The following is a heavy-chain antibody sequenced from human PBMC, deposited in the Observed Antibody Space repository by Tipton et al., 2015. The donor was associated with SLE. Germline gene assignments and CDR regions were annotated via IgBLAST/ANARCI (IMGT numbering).Heavy chain of an antibody. CDR1: GYTFTSYG. CDR3: ARGRLYYYDRSDWFDP. J-gene: IGHJ5*02. V-gene: IGHV1-18*04. Sequence: QLVQSGAEVKKPGASVKVSCKASGYTFTSYGISWVRQAPGQGLEWMGWISAYSGSTNYNPSLKSRVTISVDTSKNQFSLKLSSVTAADTAVYYCARGRLYYYDRSDWFDPWGQGTLVTVSS. CDR2: ISAYSGST. D-gene: IGHD3-22*01.